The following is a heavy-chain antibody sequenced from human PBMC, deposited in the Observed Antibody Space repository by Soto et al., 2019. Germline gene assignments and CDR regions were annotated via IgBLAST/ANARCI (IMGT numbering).Heavy chain of an antibody. J-gene: IGHJ4*02. CDR2: ISGSGSTI. V-gene: IGHV3-48*03. CDR3: AREVIAARPDYYFDY. CDR1: GFTFSSYE. Sequence: LRLSCAASGFTFSSYEMNWVRQAPGKGLEWVSYISGSGSTIYYADSVKGRFTISRDNAKNSLYLQMNSLRAEDTAVYYCAREVIAARPDYYFDYWGQGTLVTVSS. D-gene: IGHD6-6*01.